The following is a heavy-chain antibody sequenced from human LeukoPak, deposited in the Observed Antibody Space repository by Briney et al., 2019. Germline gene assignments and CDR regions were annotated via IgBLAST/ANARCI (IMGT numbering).Heavy chain of an antibody. CDR3: TTGYQWLAYYYYGMDV. V-gene: IGHV3-15*01. Sequence: GGSLRLSCAASGFTFSNAWMSWVRQAPGKGLEWVGRIKSKTDGGTTDYAAPVKGRFTISRDDSKNTLYLQMNSLKTEDTAVYYCTTGYQWLAYYYYGMDVWGQGTTVTVSS. CDR1: GFTFSNAW. D-gene: IGHD6-19*01. CDR2: IKSKTDGGTT. J-gene: IGHJ6*02.